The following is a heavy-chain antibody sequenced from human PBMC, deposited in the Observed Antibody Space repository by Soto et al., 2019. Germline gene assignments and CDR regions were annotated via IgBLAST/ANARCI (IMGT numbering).Heavy chain of an antibody. V-gene: IGHV4-34*01. CDR2: INHSGSA. CDR3: ACIFSGGYSYGFYYYGMDV. D-gene: IGHD5-18*01. CDR1: GLSFSGYI. Sequence: SETLSLTCDVYGLSFSGYIWTWIRQTPGKGLQWIGQINHSGSANYNPSLKSRVTISVHTSNSQFSLELSSVTAADTAVYYCACIFSGGYSYGFYYYGMDVWGQGTTVTVSS. J-gene: IGHJ6*02.